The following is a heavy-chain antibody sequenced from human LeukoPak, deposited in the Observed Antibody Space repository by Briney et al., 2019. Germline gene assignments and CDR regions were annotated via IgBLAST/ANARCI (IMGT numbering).Heavy chain of an antibody. V-gene: IGHV7-4-1*02. Sequence: GASVKVSCKASGYTFTGYYMHWVRQAPGQGLEWMGWINTNTGNPAYAQGFTGRFVFSLDTSVSTAYLQISSLKAEDTAVYYCARPRYGSGSYYLFDYWGQGTLVTVSS. D-gene: IGHD3-10*01. CDR2: INTNTGNP. CDR1: GYTFTGYY. J-gene: IGHJ4*02. CDR3: ARPRYGSGSYYLFDY.